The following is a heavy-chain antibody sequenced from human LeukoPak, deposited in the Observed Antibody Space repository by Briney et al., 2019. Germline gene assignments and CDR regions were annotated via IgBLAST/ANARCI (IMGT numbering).Heavy chain of an antibody. V-gene: IGHV1-2*02. CDR2: INPNSGGT. J-gene: IGHJ5*02. CDR3: ARDLYTRYGDYFIWFDP. D-gene: IGHD4-17*01. Sequence: ASVKVSCKASGYTFTGYYMHWVRQAPGQGLEWMGWINPNSGGTNYAQKFQGRVTMTRDTSISTAYMELSRLRSDDTAVYYCARDLYTRYGDYFIWFDPWSQGTLVTVSS. CDR1: GYTFTGYY.